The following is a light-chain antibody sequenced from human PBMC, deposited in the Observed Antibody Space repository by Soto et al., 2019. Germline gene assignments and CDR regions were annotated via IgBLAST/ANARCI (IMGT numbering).Light chain of an antibody. CDR3: SSDTSSTTLV. Sequence: QSALTQPASVSGSPGQSITISCTGTSSDVGAYNYVSWYQQHPGKAPKLMIYEVSNRPSGVSHRFSGSRSGNTASLTISGLQAEDEADYYCSSDTSSTTLVFGGGTKLTVL. CDR2: EVS. J-gene: IGLJ2*01. V-gene: IGLV2-14*01. CDR1: SSDVGAYNY.